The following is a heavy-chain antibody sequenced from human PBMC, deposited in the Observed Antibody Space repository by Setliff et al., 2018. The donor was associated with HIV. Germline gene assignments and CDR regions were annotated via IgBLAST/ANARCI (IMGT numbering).Heavy chain of an antibody. CDR1: GGSIGTTTYY. CDR2: IYYNGIT. J-gene: IGHJ4*02. CDR3: ARRARNWLQPFDH. Sequence: SETLSLTCAVSGGSIGTTTYYWGWIRQPPGKGLEWIGSIYYNGITYYNPSLKGRFTISVDTSKNQFSLKVTSVTAADTAVYYCARRARNWLQPFDHWGQGFLVTVSS. D-gene: IGHD5-12*01. V-gene: IGHV4-39*01.